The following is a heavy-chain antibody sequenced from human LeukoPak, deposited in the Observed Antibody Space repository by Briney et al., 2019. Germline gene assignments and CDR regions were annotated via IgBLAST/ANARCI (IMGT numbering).Heavy chain of an antibody. J-gene: IGHJ6*02. CDR2: MYQSGST. Sequence: SETLSLTCTVSGVSITNSDYYWVWIRQPPGRGLEWIGSMYQSGSTYYSPPLESRVSVSLDTSKNQVSLQLRSVTAADTAVYFCARHGVRDWYKGTYYSGMDVWGRGTTVTVSS. V-gene: IGHV4-39*01. CDR1: GVSITNSDYY. D-gene: IGHD2-21*02. CDR3: ARHGVRDWYKGTYYSGMDV.